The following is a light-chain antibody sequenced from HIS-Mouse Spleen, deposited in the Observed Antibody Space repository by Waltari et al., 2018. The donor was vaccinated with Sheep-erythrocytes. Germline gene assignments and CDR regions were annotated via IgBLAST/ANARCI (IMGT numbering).Light chain of an antibody. J-gene: IGLJ1*01. Sequence: QSALTQPASVSGSPGQSITISCTGTSSDVGGSTYVSWYQQHPGKAPKLMIYDVSNRPSGVSNRFSGSKSGNTASLTISGLKAEDEADYYCSSYTSSSTLYVFGTGTKVTVL. CDR2: DVS. CDR1: SSDVGGSTY. V-gene: IGLV2-14*03. CDR3: SSYTSSSTLYV.